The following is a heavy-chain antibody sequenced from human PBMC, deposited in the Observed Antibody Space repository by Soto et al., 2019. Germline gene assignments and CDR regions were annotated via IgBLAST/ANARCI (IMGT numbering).Heavy chain of an antibody. D-gene: IGHD3-9*01. CDR3: AKFRPPLTVRPPFDT. V-gene: IGHV3-23*01. CDR2: IGGGGGAT. CDR1: GFTFSSYA. Sequence: GGSLRLSCAASGFTFSSYAMSWVRQAPGKGLEWVSLIGGGGGATNYADSVKGRFTISRDNSENTLFLQMNRLRAEDTAMSYRAKFRPPLTVRPPFDTWGKGTRV. J-gene: IGHJ4*02.